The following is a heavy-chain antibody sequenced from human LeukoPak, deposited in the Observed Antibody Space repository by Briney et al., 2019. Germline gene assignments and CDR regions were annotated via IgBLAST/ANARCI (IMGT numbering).Heavy chain of an antibody. V-gene: IGHV5-51*01. CDR1: GYSFTSCW. J-gene: IGHJ3*02. CDR3: ARFFGDWSGPRFGAFDI. Sequence: GESLKISCKGSGYSFTSCWIGWVRPMPGKGLEWMGIIYPGGSDTRYSSSFQGQVTISADKSISTAYLQWSSLKASDTAMYYCARFFGDWSGPRFGAFDIWGQGTMVTVSS. D-gene: IGHD3-3*01. CDR2: IYPGGSDT.